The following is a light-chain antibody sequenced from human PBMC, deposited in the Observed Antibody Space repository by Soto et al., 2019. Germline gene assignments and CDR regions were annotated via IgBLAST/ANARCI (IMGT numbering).Light chain of an antibody. J-gene: IGKJ2*01. CDR2: AAS. Sequence: DIEVTHSQSSLSASVGDRVTITCRASQGIRNALCWYQQKPGQAPTRLIYAASNLQSGVPSRFSGRGSGTEFTLTISSLQPEDFATYDFLQHNNFPYTFGQGTKLEIK. CDR1: QGIRNA. CDR3: LQHNNFPYT. V-gene: IGKV1-17*01.